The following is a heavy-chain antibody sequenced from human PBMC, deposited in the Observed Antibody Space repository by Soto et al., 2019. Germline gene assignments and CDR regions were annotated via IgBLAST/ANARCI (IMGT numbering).Heavy chain of an antibody. J-gene: IGHJ4*02. CDR1: GDAFQSYA. CDR3: ARHPTNDDGDDTFDY. D-gene: IGHD4-17*01. CDR2: IIPSYDRT. V-gene: IGHV1-69*06. Sequence: QVLLLQSGSEVKKPGSSVKVSCKASGDAFQSYAIHWVRQAPGQGLEYMGRIIPSYDRTKYAQKFQGRLTVTADMYTSTVYMELSSLRAEDTAMYYCARHPTNDDGDDTFDYWGQGTKVIVSS.